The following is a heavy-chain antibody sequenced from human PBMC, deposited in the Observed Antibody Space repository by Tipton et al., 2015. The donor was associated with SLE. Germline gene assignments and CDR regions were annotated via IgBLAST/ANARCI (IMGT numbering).Heavy chain of an antibody. Sequence: SLRLSCAASGFTFKTYAMHWVRQAPGKGLEWVAIISYDESNKQYGESVKGRFSISRDNSKSMLYLQMSSLRPEDTAVYYCARVGDDLFSYHYMDFWGKGATVIVSS. V-gene: IGHV3-30*03. D-gene: IGHD2-21*01. J-gene: IGHJ6*03. CDR3: ARVGDDLFSYHYMDF. CDR1: GFTFKTYA. CDR2: ISYDESNK.